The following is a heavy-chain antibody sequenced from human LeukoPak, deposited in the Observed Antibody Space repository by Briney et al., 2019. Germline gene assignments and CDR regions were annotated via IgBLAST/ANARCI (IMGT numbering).Heavy chain of an antibody. CDR2: MNPNSGNT. CDR1: GYTFTSYD. Sequence: ASVKVSCKASGYTFTSYDINWVRQATGQGLEWMGWMNPNSGNTGYAQKFQGRVTMTRNTSISTAYMELSSLRSEDTAVYYCARGGAIHSSWDFHYYYYYMDVWGKGTTV. J-gene: IGHJ6*03. V-gene: IGHV1-8*01. D-gene: IGHD6-13*01. CDR3: ARGGAIHSSWDFHYYYYYMDV.